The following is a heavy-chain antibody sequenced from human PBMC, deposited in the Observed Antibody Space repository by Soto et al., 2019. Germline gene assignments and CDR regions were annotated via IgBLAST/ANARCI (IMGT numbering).Heavy chain of an antibody. CDR1: GFNFRNYG. D-gene: IGHD3-16*01. V-gene: IGHV3-30*18. CDR3: AKKIMACAVHSVALDV. Sequence: QVNLVESGGGVVQPGGSLRLSCSPSGFNFRNYGLVLVRQAPGKGLEWVALISYDGDNKYYSDSARGRFTVSRVNFMNLLFLHMDILRLEDTAVYYCAKKIMACAVHSVALDVWGKGTTVSVST. J-gene: IGHJ6*04. CDR2: ISYDGDNK.